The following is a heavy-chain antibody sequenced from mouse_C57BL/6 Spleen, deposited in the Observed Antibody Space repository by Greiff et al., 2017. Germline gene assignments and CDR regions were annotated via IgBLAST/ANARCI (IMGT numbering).Heavy chain of an antibody. CDR3: AKLLTPFDY. V-gene: IGHV5-17*01. Sequence: DVHLVESGGGLVKPGGSLKLSCAASGFTFSDYGMHWVRQAPEKGLEWVAYISSGSSTIYYADTVKGRFTISRDNAKNTLFLQITSLRSEDTAMYYCAKLLTPFDYWGQGTTLTVSS. D-gene: IGHD1-1*01. J-gene: IGHJ2*01. CDR1: GFTFSDYG. CDR2: ISSGSSTI.